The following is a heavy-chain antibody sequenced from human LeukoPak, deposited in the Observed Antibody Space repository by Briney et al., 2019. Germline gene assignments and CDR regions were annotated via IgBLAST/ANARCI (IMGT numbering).Heavy chain of an antibody. CDR3: ARRRLRSRGAVFDT. J-gene: IGHJ4*02. CDR2: ISLAGNI. Sequence: SETLSLTCAVSGGSLSGYYWAWIRQAPGEGLEWIGEISLAGNIYYSPSLKTRASISVDTSKSHFSLELTSVTAADTSVYYCARRRLRSRGAVFDTWGQGALVTVSS. V-gene: IGHV4-34*01. CDR1: GGSLSGYY. D-gene: IGHD1-26*01.